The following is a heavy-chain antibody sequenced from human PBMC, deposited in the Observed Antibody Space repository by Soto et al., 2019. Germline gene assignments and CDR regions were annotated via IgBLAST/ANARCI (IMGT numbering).Heavy chain of an antibody. D-gene: IGHD3-16*01. Sequence: GGSLRLSCAASGFTFSNYAMSWVRQAPGKGLEWVAVISYDGSNKYYADSVKGRFTISRDNSKNTLYLQMNSLRAEDTAVYYCAKNTAPIGVYYYGMDVWGQGTTVTAP. CDR2: ISYDGSNK. CDR3: AKNTAPIGVYYYGMDV. CDR1: GFTFSNYA. V-gene: IGHV3-30*18. J-gene: IGHJ6*02.